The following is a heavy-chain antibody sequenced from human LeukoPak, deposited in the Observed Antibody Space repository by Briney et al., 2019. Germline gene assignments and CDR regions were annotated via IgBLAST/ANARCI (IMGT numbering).Heavy chain of an antibody. CDR2: INPNSGGT. D-gene: IGHD1-20*01. Sequence: ASVKVSCKASGYTFTGYYMHWLRQAPGQGLEWMGRINPNSGGTNYAQKFQGRVTMTRDTSISTAYMELSRTRSNDTAVYYCARGRWVTGTYPDSDYWGQGTLVTVSS. CDR3: ARGRWVTGTYPDSDY. J-gene: IGHJ4*02. V-gene: IGHV1-2*06. CDR1: GYTFTGYY.